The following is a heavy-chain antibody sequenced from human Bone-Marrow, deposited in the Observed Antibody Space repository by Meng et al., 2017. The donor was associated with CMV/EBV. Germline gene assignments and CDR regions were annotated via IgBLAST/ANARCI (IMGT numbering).Heavy chain of an antibody. D-gene: IGHD3-22*01. V-gene: IGHV4-39*07. Sequence: SETLSLTCTVSGGSVSSGSYYWGWIRQPPGKGLEWVGSIYYSGSTYYSPSLKSRVTISLDTSKNHFSLKLSSVTAADTAVYYCARGRYYYDSSGNDYWGQGPLVTVSS. CDR3: ARGRYYYDSSGNDY. J-gene: IGHJ4*02. CDR1: GGSVSSGSYY. CDR2: IYYSGST.